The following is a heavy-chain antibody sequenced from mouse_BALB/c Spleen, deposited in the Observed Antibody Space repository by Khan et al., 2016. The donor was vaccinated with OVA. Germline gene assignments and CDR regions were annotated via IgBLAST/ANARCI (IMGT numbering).Heavy chain of an antibody. CDR2: IWAGGST. CDR3: AREVYYGNLYYFDY. CDR1: GFSLTSYG. J-gene: IGHJ2*01. Sequence: QVQLKQSGPGLVAPSQSLSITCTVSGFSLTSYGVHWVRQPPGKGLEWLGTIWAGGSTNYNSALMSRLSIIKANSKSQVFLKMNSLQTDDTAIYCCAREVYYGNLYYFDYWDQGTTLTVSS. V-gene: IGHV2-9*02. D-gene: IGHD2-1*01.